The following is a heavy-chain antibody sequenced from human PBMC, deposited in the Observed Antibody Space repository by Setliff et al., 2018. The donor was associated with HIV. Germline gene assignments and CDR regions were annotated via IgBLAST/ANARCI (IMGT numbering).Heavy chain of an antibody. CDR1: GFTFSNYG. J-gene: IGHJ4*02. CDR3: ARSNNDDSSGSFDY. V-gene: IGHV3-48*03. D-gene: IGHD3-22*01. CDR2: ISSSGTTI. Sequence: PGGSLRLSCAASGFTFSNYGMNWVRQAPGKGLEWVSYISSSGTTIYYADPATGRFTSSTDKAKNSMYLQMNSLRAEDTADYYCARSNNDDSSGSFDYWGQGTLVTVSS.